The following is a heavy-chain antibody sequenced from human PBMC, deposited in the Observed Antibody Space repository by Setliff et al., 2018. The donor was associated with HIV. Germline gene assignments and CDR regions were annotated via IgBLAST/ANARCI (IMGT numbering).Heavy chain of an antibody. CDR1: GGSISSNW. Sequence: SETLSLTCAVSGGSISSNWWSWVRQSPGKGLEWIGEIYHSGSTHYNPSLQSRVTISVDKSKNQFSLKLNSVTAADTAVYYCADPPSGFWGQGTLVTVSS. V-gene: IGHV4-4*02. CDR3: ADPPSGF. J-gene: IGHJ4*02. D-gene: IGHD3-10*01. CDR2: IYHSGST.